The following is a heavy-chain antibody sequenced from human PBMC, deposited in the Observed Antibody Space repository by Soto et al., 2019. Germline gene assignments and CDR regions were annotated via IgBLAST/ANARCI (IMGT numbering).Heavy chain of an antibody. V-gene: IGHV1-2*04. Sequence: ASVKVSCKASGYTFTGYYMHWVRQAPGQGLEWMGWINPNSGGTNYAQKFQGWVTMTRDTSISTAYMELSRLRSDDTAVYYCARDGDDYSNFDYWDQGTLVTVSS. CDR2: INPNSGGT. J-gene: IGHJ4*02. CDR1: GYTFTGYY. CDR3: ARDGDDYSNFDY. D-gene: IGHD4-4*01.